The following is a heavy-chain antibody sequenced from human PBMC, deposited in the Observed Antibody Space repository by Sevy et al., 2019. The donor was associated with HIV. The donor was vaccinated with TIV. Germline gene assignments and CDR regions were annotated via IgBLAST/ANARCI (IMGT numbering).Heavy chain of an antibody. Sequence: SETLSLTCTVSGGSVSSGSYYWSWIRQPPGKGLEWTGYIYYSGSTNYNPSLKSRVTISVDTSKNQFSLKLSSVTAADTAVYYCARTNGVPYYFDYWDQGTLVTVSS. CDR2: IYYSGST. CDR3: ARTNGVPYYFDY. CDR1: GGSVSSGSYY. J-gene: IGHJ4*02. D-gene: IGHD3-10*01. V-gene: IGHV4-61*01.